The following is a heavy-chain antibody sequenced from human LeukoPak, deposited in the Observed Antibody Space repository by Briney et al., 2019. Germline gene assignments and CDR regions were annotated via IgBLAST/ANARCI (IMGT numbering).Heavy chain of an antibody. V-gene: IGHV3-30*02. D-gene: IGHD2-2*01. CDR1: VFTFRTYD. J-gene: IGHJ4*02. Sequence: PGGSLRLSCAASVFTFRTYDMHWVRQAPGKGLEWVAFIRYDGSNKYYADSVKGRFTISRDNSKNTLYLQMNSLRPEDTAMYYCARALGGYCSSATCPPDYWGQGTLVTVSS. CDR3: ARALGGYCSSATCPPDY. CDR2: IRYDGSNK.